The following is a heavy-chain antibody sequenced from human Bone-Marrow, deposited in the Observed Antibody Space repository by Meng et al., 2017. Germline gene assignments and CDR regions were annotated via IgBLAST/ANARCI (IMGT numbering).Heavy chain of an antibody. CDR1: GFTFSNAW. V-gene: IGHV3-15*01. Sequence: GESLKISCAASGFTFSNAWMSWVRQAPGKGLEWVGRIKSKTDGGTTDYAAPVKGRFTISRDDSKNTLYLQMNSLKTEDTAVYYCTTGGVDPYYDFWSGYYMLSSAHYYYYGMDVWGQGTTVTVSS. CDR2: IKSKTDGGTT. D-gene: IGHD3-3*01. CDR3: TTGGVDPYYDFWSGYYMLSSAHYYYYGMDV. J-gene: IGHJ6*02.